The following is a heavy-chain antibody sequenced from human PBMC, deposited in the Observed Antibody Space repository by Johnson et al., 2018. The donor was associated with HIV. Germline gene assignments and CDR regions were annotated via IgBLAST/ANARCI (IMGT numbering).Heavy chain of an antibody. CDR2: IKQDGSEK. CDR3: TTDRRALGYYYDSIGYYSRSFDC. D-gene: IGHD3-22*01. V-gene: IGHV3-7*05. CDR1: GFTFSSYW. J-gene: IGHJ3*01. Sequence: VQLVESGGGLVQPGGSLRLSCAASGFTFSSYWMSWVRQAPGKGLEWVANIKQDGSEKYYVDSVKGRFTISRDNAKNSLYLQMNSLRAEDTAVYYCTTDRRALGYYYDSIGYYSRSFDCWGQGTMVTVSS.